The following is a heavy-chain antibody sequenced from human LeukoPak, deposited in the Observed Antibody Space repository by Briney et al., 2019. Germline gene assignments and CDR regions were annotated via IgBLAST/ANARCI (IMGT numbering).Heavy chain of an antibody. CDR2: INHSGST. CDR3: ARSNPILGYCSGGSCYLLDY. D-gene: IGHD2-15*01. V-gene: IGHV4-34*01. J-gene: IGHJ4*02. CDR1: GGSFSGYY. Sequence: PSETLSLTCAVYGGSFSGYYWSWIRQPPGKGLEWIGEINHSGSTNYNPSLKSRVTISVDTSKNQFSLKLSSVTAADMAVYYCARSNPILGYCSGGSCYLLDYWGQGTLVTVSS.